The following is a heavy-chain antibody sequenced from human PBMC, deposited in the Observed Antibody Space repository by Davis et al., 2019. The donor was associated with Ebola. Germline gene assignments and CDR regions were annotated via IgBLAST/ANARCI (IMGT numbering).Heavy chain of an antibody. CDR2: INPNSGGT. CDR3: ASASGYDWDDAFDI. Sequence: ASVKVSCKASGYTFTSYDIIWVRQAPGQGLEWMGWINPNSGGTNYAQKFQGWVTMTRDTSISTAYMELSRLRSDDTAVYYCASASGYDWDDAFDIWGQGTMVTVSS. V-gene: IGHV1-2*04. D-gene: IGHD5-12*01. CDR1: GYTFTSYD. J-gene: IGHJ3*02.